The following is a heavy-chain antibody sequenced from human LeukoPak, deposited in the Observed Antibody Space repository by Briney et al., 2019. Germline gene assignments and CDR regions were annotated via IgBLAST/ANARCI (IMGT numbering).Heavy chain of an antibody. V-gene: IGHV3-23*01. CDR2: ISGGGIGI. D-gene: IGHD2-2*01. Sequence: GGSLRLSCAASGFTYSSYAMSWVRQAPGKGLEWVSAISGGGIGIYYADSLKGRFTISRDDSKNTLYLQMNNLRAEDTAVYYCTRRRGNQQPIDYWGQGTLVTVSS. CDR3: TRRRGNQQPIDY. J-gene: IGHJ4*02. CDR1: GFTYSSYA.